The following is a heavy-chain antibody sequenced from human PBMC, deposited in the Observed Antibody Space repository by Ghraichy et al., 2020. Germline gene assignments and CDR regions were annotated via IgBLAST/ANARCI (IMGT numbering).Heavy chain of an antibody. CDR2: IIPIFGTA. Sequence: SVKVSCKASGGTFSSYAISWVRQAPGQGLEWMGGIIPIFGTANYAQKFQGRVTITADESTSTAYMELSSLRSEDTAVYYCARGVTALPDLDYYYGMDVWGQGTTVTVSS. CDR3: ARGVTALPDLDYYYGMDV. D-gene: IGHD2-21*02. CDR1: GGTFSSYA. J-gene: IGHJ6*02. V-gene: IGHV1-69*13.